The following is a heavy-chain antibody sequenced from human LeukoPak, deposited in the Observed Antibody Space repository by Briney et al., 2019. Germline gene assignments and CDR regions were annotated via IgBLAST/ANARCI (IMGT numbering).Heavy chain of an antibody. D-gene: IGHD3-16*02. CDR2: ISYDGSNK. V-gene: IGHV3-30*18. Sequence: PGGSLRLSCAASGFTFSSYGMHWVRQAPGKGLEWVAVISYDGSNKYYADSVKGRFTISRDNSKNTLYLQMNSLSAEDTAVYYCAKELPYVWGSYRPLGYWGQGTLVTVSS. CDR3: AKELPYVWGSYRPLGY. CDR1: GFTFSSYG. J-gene: IGHJ4*02.